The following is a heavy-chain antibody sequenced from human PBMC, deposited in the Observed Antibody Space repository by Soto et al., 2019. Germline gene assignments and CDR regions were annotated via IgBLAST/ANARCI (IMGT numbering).Heavy chain of an antibody. CDR1: GVSISGGVNW. Sequence: QVQLQESGPGLVKPSETLSLTCAVSGVSISGGVNWWSWVRQPPGKGLEWIGEIYHTGSTNYNSSXKXRXXISLDKSKNQFSLMLNSVTAADTAVYFCADAPSDFWGQGILVTVSS. D-gene: IGHD2-21*01. CDR2: IYHTGST. J-gene: IGHJ4*02. CDR3: ADAPSDF. V-gene: IGHV4-4*02.